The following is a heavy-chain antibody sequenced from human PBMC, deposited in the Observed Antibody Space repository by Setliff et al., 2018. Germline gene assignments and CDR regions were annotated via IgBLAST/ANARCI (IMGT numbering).Heavy chain of an antibody. CDR3: TRRPRGRAAFDI. CDR1: GGSISTSSHH. V-gene: IGHV4-39*01. Sequence: LSLTCTVSGGSISTSSHHWVWIRQSPGKGLEWIGTIYSSGTTYYNLSLKSRVTISLDTSKSQFSLNLGSVTAADTAVYYCTRRPRGRAAFDIWGQGTMVT. CDR2: IYSSGTT. D-gene: IGHD3-10*01. J-gene: IGHJ3*02.